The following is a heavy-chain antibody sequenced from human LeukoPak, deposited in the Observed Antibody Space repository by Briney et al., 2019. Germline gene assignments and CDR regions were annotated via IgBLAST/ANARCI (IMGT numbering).Heavy chain of an antibody. CDR1: GFTFSSYS. CDR2: ISSSSSYI. CDR3: ARASGYTSGWYDDAFDI. D-gene: IGHD6-19*01. V-gene: IGHV3-21*01. Sequence: GGSLRLSCAASGFTFSSYSMNWVRQAPGKGLEWVSSISSSSSYIYYADSVKGRFTISRDNAKNSLYLQMNSLRAKDTAVYYCARASGYTSGWYDDAFDIWGQGTMVTVSS. J-gene: IGHJ3*02.